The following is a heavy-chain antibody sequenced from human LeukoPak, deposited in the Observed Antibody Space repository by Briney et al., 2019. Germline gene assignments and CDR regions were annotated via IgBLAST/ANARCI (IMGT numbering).Heavy chain of an antibody. Sequence: GGSLRLSCAASGFTFSSYEMNWVRQAPGKGLEWVSYISSSGSTIYYADFVKGRFTISRDNSKNTLYLQMNSLRAEDTAVYYCATGGSSWYYFDYWGQGTLVTVSS. CDR3: ATGGSSWYYFDY. D-gene: IGHD6-13*01. CDR2: ISSSGSTI. J-gene: IGHJ4*02. CDR1: GFTFSSYE. V-gene: IGHV3-48*03.